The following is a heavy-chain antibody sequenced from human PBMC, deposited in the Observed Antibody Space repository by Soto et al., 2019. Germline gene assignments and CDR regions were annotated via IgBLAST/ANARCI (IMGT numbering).Heavy chain of an antibody. CDR3: AKVHFLGHRTGGSCEYYFEY. J-gene: IGHJ4*02. D-gene: IGHD2-15*01. CDR2: ISWNSGSI. V-gene: IGHV3-9*01. CDR1: GFTFDYYA. Sequence: EVQLVESGGGLVQHGRSMRLSCAASGFTFDYYAMHWVGQATGTGLELVSGISWNSGSIGYADSVKGRFTISRDNANNSLYLQMNRLRSEDTALYYCAKVHFLGHRTGGSCEYYFEYWGQGTLVTVSS.